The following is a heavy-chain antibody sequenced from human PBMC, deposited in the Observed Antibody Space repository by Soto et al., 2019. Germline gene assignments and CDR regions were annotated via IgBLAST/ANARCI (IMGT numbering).Heavy chain of an antibody. D-gene: IGHD3-10*01. CDR2: IWYDGSNK. CDR1: GFTFSSYG. J-gene: IGHJ4*02. Sequence: QVQLMESGGGVVQPGRSLRLSCAASGFTFSSYGMYWVRQAPGKGLEWVAVIWYDGSNKYYADSVKGRFTISRDNSKNTVYLQMNSLRADDTAVYHRARSAHYYDSGSHDVGDYWGQGTLVTVSS. CDR3: ARSAHYYDSGSHDVGDY. V-gene: IGHV3-33*01.